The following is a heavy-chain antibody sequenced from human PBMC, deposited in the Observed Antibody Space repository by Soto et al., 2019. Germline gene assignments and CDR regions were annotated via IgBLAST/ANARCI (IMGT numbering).Heavy chain of an antibody. Sequence: EVQLVESGGGVVQPGGSLRLSCAASGFTFSTYWMSWVRQAPGKGLEWVANIKHDGSDKYYADSVKGRVTISRDNAKNSLYLQMNSLRAEDTAVYYCARDKDGNYWYFDLWGRGTLVTVSS. V-gene: IGHV3-7*01. D-gene: IGHD4-17*01. CDR2: IKHDGSDK. J-gene: IGHJ2*01. CDR1: GFTFSTYW. CDR3: ARDKDGNYWYFDL.